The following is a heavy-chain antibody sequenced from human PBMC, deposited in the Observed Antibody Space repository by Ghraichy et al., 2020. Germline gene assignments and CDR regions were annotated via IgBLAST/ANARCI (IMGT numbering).Heavy chain of an antibody. V-gene: IGHV3-48*01. J-gene: IGHJ4*02. D-gene: IGHD2-15*01. Sequence: GGSLRLSCAASGFTFSSYSMNWVRQAPGKGLEWVSYISSSSSTIYYADSVRGRFTISRDNAKNSLYLQMNSLRAEDTAVYYCARLVVAATFDYWGQGTLVTVSS. CDR1: GFTFSSYS. CDR3: ARLVVAATFDY. CDR2: ISSSSSTI.